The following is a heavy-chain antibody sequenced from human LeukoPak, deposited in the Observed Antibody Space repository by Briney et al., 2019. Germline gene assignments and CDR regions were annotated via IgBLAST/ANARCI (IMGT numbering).Heavy chain of an antibody. CDR3: AKAPLSTVTTKGSHFDY. D-gene: IGHD4-17*01. CDR2: ISGSGGST. Sequence: PRGSLRLSCAASGFTLSDYYMSWSRQAPRERLEWVSAISGSGGSTYYADSVKGRFTISRDNSKNTLYLQMNSLRAEDTAVYYCAKAPLSTVTTKGSHFDYWGQGTLVTVSS. V-gene: IGHV3-23*01. J-gene: IGHJ4*02. CDR1: GFTLSDYY.